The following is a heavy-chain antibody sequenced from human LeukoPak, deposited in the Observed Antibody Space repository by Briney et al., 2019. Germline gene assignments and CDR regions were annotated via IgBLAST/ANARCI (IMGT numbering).Heavy chain of an antibody. CDR3: ARHSGLRSPFDP. Sequence: SETLSLTCTVSGGSISSSSYYWGWIRQPPGKGLEWTGGIYYSGSTYYNPSLKSRVTISVDTSKNQFSLRMSSVTATDTAVYYCARHSGLRSPFDPWGQGALVTVSS. D-gene: IGHD3-3*01. CDR1: GGSISSSSYY. V-gene: IGHV4-39*01. J-gene: IGHJ5*02. CDR2: IYYSGST.